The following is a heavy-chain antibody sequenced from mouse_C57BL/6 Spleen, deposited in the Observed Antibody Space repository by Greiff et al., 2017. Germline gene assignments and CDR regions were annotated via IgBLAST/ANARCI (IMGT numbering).Heavy chain of an antibody. CDR3: AREYYYGRGYFDY. CDR1: GFTFSDYY. CDR2: INYDGSST. Sequence: EVKLMESEGGLVQPGSSMKLSCTASGFTFSDYYMAWVRQVPEKGLEWVANINYDGSSTYYLDSLKSRFIISRDNAKNILYLQMSSLKSEDTATYYCAREYYYGRGYFDYWGQGTTLTVSS. J-gene: IGHJ2*01. D-gene: IGHD1-1*01. V-gene: IGHV5-16*01.